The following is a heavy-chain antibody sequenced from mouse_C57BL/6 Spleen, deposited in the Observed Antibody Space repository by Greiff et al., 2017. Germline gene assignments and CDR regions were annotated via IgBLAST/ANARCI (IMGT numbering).Heavy chain of an antibody. CDR2: INPNNGGT. J-gene: IGHJ1*03. CDR3: ARSLYYGSSYDWYFDV. V-gene: IGHV1-22*01. CDR1: GYTFTDYN. Sequence: EVQLQQSGPELVKPGASVKMSCKASGYTFTDYNMHWVKQSHGKSLEWIGYINPNNGGTSYNQKFKGKATLTVNKSSSTAYMELRSLTSEDSAVYYCARSLYYGSSYDWYFDVWGTGTTVTVSS. D-gene: IGHD1-1*01.